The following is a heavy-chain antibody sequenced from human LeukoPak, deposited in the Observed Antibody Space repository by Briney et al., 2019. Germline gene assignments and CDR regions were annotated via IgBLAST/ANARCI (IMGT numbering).Heavy chain of an antibody. CDR1: GFTFSSYA. Sequence: PGGSLRLSCAASGFTFSSYAMSWVRQAPGKGLEWVSAISGSGGSTYYADSVKGRSTISRDNSKNTLYLQMNSLRAEDTAVYYYAKDHYDSSGYYYSFDYWGQGTLVTVSS. J-gene: IGHJ4*02. V-gene: IGHV3-23*01. D-gene: IGHD3-22*01. CDR3: AKDHYDSSGYYYSFDY. CDR2: ISGSGGST.